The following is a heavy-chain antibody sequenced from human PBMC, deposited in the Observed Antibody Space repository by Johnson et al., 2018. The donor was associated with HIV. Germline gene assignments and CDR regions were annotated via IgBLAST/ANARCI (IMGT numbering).Heavy chain of an antibody. Sequence: VQLVESGGGLVQSGGSLRLSCGASGFTVSSNYMNWVRQAPGKGLEWVSVIYSGGSTYYADSVKGRFTISRDNSKNTLYLQMNSLRVVDTAVYYCARDGESQQLPLGHAFDFWGQGTMVTVSS. CDR3: ARDGESQQLPLGHAFDF. J-gene: IGHJ3*01. CDR2: IYSGGST. V-gene: IGHV3-66*01. D-gene: IGHD6-13*01. CDR1: GFTVSSNY.